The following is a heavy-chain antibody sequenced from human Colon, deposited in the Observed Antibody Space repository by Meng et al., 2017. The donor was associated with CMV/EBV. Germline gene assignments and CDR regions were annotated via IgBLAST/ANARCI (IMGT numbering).Heavy chain of an antibody. CDR2: ISSSSSQI. J-gene: IGHJ5*02. Sequence: GESLKISCAASGFTFSSYSMNWVRQAPGKGLEWVSSISSSSSQIFYADSVKGRFTISRDNAKNSLYLQMSSLTTEDTAVYYCARDPNLSDRGWLDPWGQGTLVTVSS. V-gene: IGHV3-21*01. D-gene: IGHD2-21*02. CDR1: GFTFSSYS. CDR3: ARDPNLSDRGWLDP.